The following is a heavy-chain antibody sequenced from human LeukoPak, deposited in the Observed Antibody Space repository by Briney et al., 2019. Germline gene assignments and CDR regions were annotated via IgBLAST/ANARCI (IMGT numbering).Heavy chain of an antibody. V-gene: IGHV3-30*04. CDR1: GFTFSSYA. CDR3: ARTSLRGHRRIAAAGTRMGGSPWFGP. Sequence: GRSLRLSCAASGFTFSSYAMHWVRQAPGKGLEWVAVISYDGSNKYYADSVKGRFTISRDNSKNTLYLQMNSLRAEDTAVYYCARTSLRGHRRIAAAGTRMGGSPWFGPWGQGTLVTVSS. CDR2: ISYDGSNK. J-gene: IGHJ5*02. D-gene: IGHD6-13*01.